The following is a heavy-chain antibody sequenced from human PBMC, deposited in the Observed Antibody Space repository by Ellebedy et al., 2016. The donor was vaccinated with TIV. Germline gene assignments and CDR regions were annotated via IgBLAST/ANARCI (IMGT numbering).Heavy chain of an antibody. Sequence: MPGGSLRLSCTVSGGSISSSSYYWGWIRQPPGKGLEWVACIYYTGTTYYNPSLKSRVTISLDTSKNQVSMKLTSVTAADTAVYYCASTLTITIFLYWGQGTPVTVSS. V-gene: IGHV4-39*07. J-gene: IGHJ4*02. CDR1: GGSISSSSYY. CDR2: IYYTGTT. D-gene: IGHD3-10*02. CDR3: ASTLTITIFLY.